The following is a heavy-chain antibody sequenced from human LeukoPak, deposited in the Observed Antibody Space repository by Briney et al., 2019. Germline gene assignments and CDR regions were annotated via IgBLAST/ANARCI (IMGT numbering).Heavy chain of an antibody. CDR3: ARFDYSYGSDY. J-gene: IGHJ4*02. V-gene: IGHV5-51*01. CDR2: IYPDDSDT. Sequence: LGESLKISCKGSGYKFTRYRIVWVRQMPGKGLEWMGSIYPDDSDTTYSPSFQGQVTFSADKSISTAYLYWNNVKASDTAMYFCARFDYSYGSDYWGQGTLVTVSS. CDR1: GYKFTRYR. D-gene: IGHD3-16*01.